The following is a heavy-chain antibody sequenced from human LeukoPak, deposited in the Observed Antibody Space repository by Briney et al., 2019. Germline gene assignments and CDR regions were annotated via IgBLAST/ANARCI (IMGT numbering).Heavy chain of an antibody. J-gene: IGHJ3*01. V-gene: IGHV4-4*09. CDR2: IYTSGST. CDR1: GGSISSYY. D-gene: IGHD4-17*01. CDR3: GREIDGVMDDALDL. Sequence: SETLSLTCPVSGGSISSYYWSWIRQPPGKRLEWIGYIYTSGSTNYNPSLKSRVTISVDTSKNQFSLKLSSVTAADTAVYYWGREIDGVMDDALDLWGRGTMVAVSS.